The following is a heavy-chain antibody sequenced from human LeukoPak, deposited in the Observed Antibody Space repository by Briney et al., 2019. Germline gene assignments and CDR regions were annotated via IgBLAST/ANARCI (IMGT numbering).Heavy chain of an antibody. D-gene: IGHD6-19*01. CDR2: ISGSSSYI. Sequence: PGGSLRLSCAASGFTFSSSAMSWVRQAPGKGLEWVSSISGSSSYINYADSVKGRFTISRDNAQNSLFLQLNSLRAEDTAVYYCARDPYSSGWYKDAFDIWGQGTMVTVSS. V-gene: IGHV3-21*01. CDR1: GFTFSSSA. J-gene: IGHJ3*02. CDR3: ARDPYSSGWYKDAFDI.